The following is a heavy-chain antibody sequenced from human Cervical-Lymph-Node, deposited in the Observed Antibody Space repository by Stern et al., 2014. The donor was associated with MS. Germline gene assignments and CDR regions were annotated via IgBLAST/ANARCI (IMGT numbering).Heavy chain of an antibody. Sequence: EDQLVESGGGLVQPGGSLRLSCAASGFTFSSYRMNWVRQAPGKGLEWVSYISSSSSTIYYADSVKGRFTISRDNAKNSLYLQMNSLRDEDTAVYYCARDFRFQLWLPGFDYWGQGTLVTVSS. CDR3: ARDFRFQLWLPGFDY. J-gene: IGHJ4*02. CDR1: GFTFSSYR. CDR2: ISSSSSTI. V-gene: IGHV3-48*02. D-gene: IGHD5-18*01.